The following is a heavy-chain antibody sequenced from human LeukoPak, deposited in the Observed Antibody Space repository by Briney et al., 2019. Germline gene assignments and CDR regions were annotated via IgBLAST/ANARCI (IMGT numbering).Heavy chain of an antibody. CDR1: GGSISSYD. V-gene: IGHV4-59*01. Sequence: SETLSLTCTVSGGSISSYDWSWIRQPPGKGLEWIGYIYYSGSTNYNPSLKSRVTISVDTSKNQFSLKLSSVTAADTAVYYCARDGGLLWFGESIRGMDVWGQGTTVTVSS. CDR2: IYYSGST. CDR3: ARDGGLLWFGESIRGMDV. J-gene: IGHJ6*02. D-gene: IGHD3-10*01.